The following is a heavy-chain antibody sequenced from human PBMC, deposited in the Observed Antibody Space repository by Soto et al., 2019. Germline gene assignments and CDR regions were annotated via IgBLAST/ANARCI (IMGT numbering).Heavy chain of an antibody. V-gene: IGHV1-69*13. CDR2: IIPIFGTA. Sequence: SVKVSCKASGGPFSSYAISWVRHAPGQGLEWMGGIIPIFGTANYAQKFQGRVTITADESTSTAYMELSSLRSEDTAVYYCARISGYSDNYFDYWGQGTLVTVSS. J-gene: IGHJ4*02. CDR3: ARISGYSDNYFDY. D-gene: IGHD6-13*01. CDR1: GGPFSSYA.